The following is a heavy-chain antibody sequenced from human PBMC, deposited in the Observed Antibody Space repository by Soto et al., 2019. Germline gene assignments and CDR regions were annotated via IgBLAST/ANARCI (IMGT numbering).Heavy chain of an antibody. CDR3: ARATVGASDFGFNS. V-gene: IGHV3-53*01. D-gene: IGHD1-26*01. CDR2: LYSGGST. J-gene: IGHJ4*02. CDR1: GFTVNDYY. Sequence: EVQLVESGGGLVQPGGSLRLSCAASGFTVNDYYMTWVRQAPGKGLELVSLLYSGGSTLYADAVKGRVTMSRDRSKDTQYLHMNSLRVEDPAVYYWARATVGASDFGFNSWGQGTRVTVSS.